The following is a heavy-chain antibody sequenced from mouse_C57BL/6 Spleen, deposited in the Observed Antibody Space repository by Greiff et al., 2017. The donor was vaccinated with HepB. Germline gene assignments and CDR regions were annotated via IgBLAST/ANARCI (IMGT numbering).Heavy chain of an antibody. J-gene: IGHJ4*01. V-gene: IGHV5-16*01. Sequence: EVQVVESEGGLVQPGSSMKLSCTASGFTFSDYYMAWVRQVPEKGLEWVANINYDGSSTYYLDSLKSRFIISRDNAKNILYLQMSSLKSEDTATYYCARAYDYDGPMDYWGQGTPVTVSS. CDR1: GFTFSDYY. CDR2: INYDGSST. D-gene: IGHD2-4*01. CDR3: ARAYDYDGPMDY.